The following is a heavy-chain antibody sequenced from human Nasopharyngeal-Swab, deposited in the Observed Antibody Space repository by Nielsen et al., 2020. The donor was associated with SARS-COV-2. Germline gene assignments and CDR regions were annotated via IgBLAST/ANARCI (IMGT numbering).Heavy chain of an antibody. Sequence: SETLSLPFALYGGSFSGYYWSWIRQPPGKGLEWIGEFNHSGSTNYNPSLKSRVTISVDTSKNQFSLKLSSVTAADTAVYYCARRFVVVRWLQYWYFELWGRGTLVTVSS. D-gene: IGHD2-21*01. CDR1: GGSFSGYY. CDR2: FNHSGST. V-gene: IGHV4-34*01. J-gene: IGHJ2*01. CDR3: ARRFVVVRWLQYWYFEL.